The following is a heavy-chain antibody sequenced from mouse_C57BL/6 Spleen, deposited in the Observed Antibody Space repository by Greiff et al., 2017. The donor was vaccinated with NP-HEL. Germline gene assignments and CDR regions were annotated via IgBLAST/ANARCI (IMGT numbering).Heavy chain of an antibody. CDR1: GFTFSDYG. J-gene: IGHJ3*01. V-gene: IGHV5-17*01. D-gene: IGHD1-1*01. CDR3: ARTHDYYGSSPFAY. Sequence: EVQGVESGGGLVKPGGSLKLSCAASGFTFSDYGMHWVRQAPEKGLEWVAYISSGSSTIYYADTVKGRFTISRDNAKNTLFLQMTSLRSEDTDMYYCARTHDYYGSSPFAYWGQGTLVTVSA. CDR2: ISSGSSTI.